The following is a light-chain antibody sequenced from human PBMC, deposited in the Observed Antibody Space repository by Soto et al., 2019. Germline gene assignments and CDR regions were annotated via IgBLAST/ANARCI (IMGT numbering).Light chain of an antibody. Sequence: DIVMTQSPDSLAVSLGERATINCKSSQTVLHGSNYLAWYQQRPGQPPKLLIYWASTRESGVPGRLSGSGSETDFTLTISSLQAEDGAIYYCQQYYTTPVTFGQGTKVEL. CDR2: WAS. V-gene: IGKV4-1*01. CDR1: QTVLHGSNY. CDR3: QQYYTTPVT. J-gene: IGKJ1*01.